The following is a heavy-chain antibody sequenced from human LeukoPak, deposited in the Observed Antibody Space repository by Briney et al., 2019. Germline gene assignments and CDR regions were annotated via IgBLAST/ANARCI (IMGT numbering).Heavy chain of an antibody. Sequence: GSLRLSCAASGFTFSSYGMHWVRQAPGKGLEWVAFIRYDGSNKYYADSVKGRFTISRDNSKNTLYLQMNSLRAEDTAVYYCAKDRGYCSSTSCPQDYWGQGTLVTVSS. CDR3: AKDRGYCSSTSCPQDY. CDR1: GFTFSSYG. J-gene: IGHJ4*02. CDR2: IRYDGSNK. V-gene: IGHV3-30*02. D-gene: IGHD2-2*01.